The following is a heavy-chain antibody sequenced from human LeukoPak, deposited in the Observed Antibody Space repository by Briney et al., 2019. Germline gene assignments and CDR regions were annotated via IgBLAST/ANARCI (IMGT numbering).Heavy chain of an antibody. CDR3: ARDRRYCSSTSCYGNWFDP. D-gene: IGHD2-2*01. Sequence: SETLSLTCTVSGGSISSGGYYWSWIRQPPGKGLEWIGYIYHSGSTYYNPSLKSRVTISVDRSKNQFSLKLSSVTAADTAVYYCARDRRYCSSTSCYGNWFDPWGQGTLVTVSS. J-gene: IGHJ5*02. V-gene: IGHV4-30-2*01. CDR2: IYHSGST. CDR1: GGSISSGGYY.